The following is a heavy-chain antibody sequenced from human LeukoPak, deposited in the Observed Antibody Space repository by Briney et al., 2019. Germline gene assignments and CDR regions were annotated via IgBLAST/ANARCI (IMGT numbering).Heavy chain of an antibody. CDR1: GFTFSNAW. D-gene: IGHD3-10*01. J-gene: IGHJ3*02. CDR3: TTTGSYYIGDAFDI. Sequence: GGSPRLSCAASGFTFSNAWMSWVRQAPGKGLEWVGRIKSKTDGGTTDYAAPVKGRFTISRDDSKNTLYLQMNSLKTEDTAVYYCTTTGSYYIGDAFDIWGQGTMVTVSS. V-gene: IGHV3-15*01. CDR2: IKSKTDGGTT.